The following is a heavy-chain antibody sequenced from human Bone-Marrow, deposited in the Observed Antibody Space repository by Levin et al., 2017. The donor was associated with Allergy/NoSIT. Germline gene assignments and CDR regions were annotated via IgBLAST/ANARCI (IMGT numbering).Heavy chain of an antibody. D-gene: IGHD1-26*01. CDR2: IWYDGSNE. J-gene: IGHJ4*02. V-gene: IGHV3-33*03. Sequence: GGSLRLSCAASGFPFSSYGMHWVRQGPGKGLEWVPGIWYDGSNEYYADSVRGRFTISRDNSKNTVYLQMNSLRVDDTATYHCAEDRSGRYFWLWGRGGVVTVS. CDR1: GFPFSSYG. CDR3: AEDRSGRYFWL.